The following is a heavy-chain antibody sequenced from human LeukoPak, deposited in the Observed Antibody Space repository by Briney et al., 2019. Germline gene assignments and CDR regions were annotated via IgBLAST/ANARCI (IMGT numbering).Heavy chain of an antibody. CDR2: ISYNGHQ. CDR3: ARDPLDISRWANAFDI. Sequence: GGSLGLSCTVSGFTLSSYEMSWIRQAPMKALEWVAFISYNGHQKYGDSVKGRFTISRDNSKSTLYLQMNGLRPEDTAVYYCARDPLDISRWANAFDIWGQGTIVTVSS. V-gene: IGHV3-30-3*01. D-gene: IGHD2-2*03. J-gene: IGHJ3*02. CDR1: GFTLSSYE.